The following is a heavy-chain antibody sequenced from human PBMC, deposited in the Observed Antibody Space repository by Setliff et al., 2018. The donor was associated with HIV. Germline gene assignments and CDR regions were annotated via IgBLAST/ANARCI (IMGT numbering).Heavy chain of an antibody. CDR2: IFGSGIT. CDR3: ARVPNWGEAPFAFDV. CDR1: GFSISSDGFY. J-gene: IGHJ3*01. V-gene: IGHV4-31*03. Sequence: TLSLPCPLSGFSISSDGFYWHWIRQRPGKGLEWIGYIFGSGITYYNPSLKSRLRISIARSANQFSVELSSVTAADTALYFCARVPNWGEAPFAFDVWGQGTMVTVSS. D-gene: IGHD7-27*01.